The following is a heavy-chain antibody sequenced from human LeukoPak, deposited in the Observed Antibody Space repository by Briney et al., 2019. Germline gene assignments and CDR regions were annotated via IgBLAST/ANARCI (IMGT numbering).Heavy chain of an antibody. CDR2: IKQDGSEK. D-gene: IGHD2-2*01. Sequence: GGSLRLSCAASGFTFSSYWMSWVRQAPGKGLEWVANIKQDGSEKYYVGSVKGQFTISRDNAKNSLYLQMNSLRAEDTAVYYCARTGSSTSCPDREHCAEYFQHWGQGTLVTVSS. V-gene: IGHV3-7*01. CDR1: GFTFSSYW. CDR3: ARTGSSTSCPDREHCAEYFQH. J-gene: IGHJ1*01.